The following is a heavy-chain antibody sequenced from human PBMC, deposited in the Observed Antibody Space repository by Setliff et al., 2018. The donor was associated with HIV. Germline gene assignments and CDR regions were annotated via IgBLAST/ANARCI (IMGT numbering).Heavy chain of an antibody. CDR2: IFHNGDT. CDR1: RFSIRSGYH. CDR3: ARYGSGVGTPKTFFES. V-gene: IGHV4-38-2*01. Sequence: SETMSLTSAVSRFSIRSGYHWGWIRQSPRKGLEWIGYIFHNGDTYYNPSLKSRVTISVNTSNNQISLRLNSVTAADTAMYYCARYGSGVGTPKTFFESWGQGIMVTSPQ. D-gene: IGHD3-10*01. J-gene: IGHJ4*02.